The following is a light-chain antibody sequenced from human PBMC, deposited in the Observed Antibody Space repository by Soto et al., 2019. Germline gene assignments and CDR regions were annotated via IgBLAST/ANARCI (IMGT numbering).Light chain of an antibody. CDR2: DAS. J-gene: IGKJ5*01. Sequence: LRQSPAALSLTPGERAILSCRASQSVSTFFAWFQQKPGHAPRLLISDASNRATGIAARCSGSGAGTDFTLTISSLLPEDDAVYYCKQRCNWPPITFDQGTRLAIK. CDR1: QSVSTF. V-gene: IGKV3-11*01. CDR3: KQRCNWPPIT.